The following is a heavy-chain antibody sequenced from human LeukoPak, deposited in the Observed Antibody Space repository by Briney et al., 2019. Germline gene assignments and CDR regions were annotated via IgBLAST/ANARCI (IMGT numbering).Heavy chain of an antibody. D-gene: IGHD1-26*01. V-gene: IGHV3-21*01. CDR2: ISSSRSYI. CDR3: ARDPYSGGYGDYYYYYMDL. CDR1: GFTFSSYS. J-gene: IGHJ6*03. Sequence: GGSLRLSCAASGFTFSSYSMNWVRQAPGKGLEWVSFISSSRSYIYYADSVKGRFTISRDNAKNSLYLQMNSLRAEDTAVYYCARDPYSGGYGDYYYYYMDLWGQGTTVTIS.